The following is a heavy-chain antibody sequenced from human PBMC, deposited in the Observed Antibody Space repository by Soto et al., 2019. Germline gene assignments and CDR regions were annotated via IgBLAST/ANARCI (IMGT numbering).Heavy chain of an antibody. CDR1: GYTFTGYY. D-gene: IGHD3-3*01. J-gene: IGHJ4*02. Sequence: GASVKVSCKASGYTFTGYYMHWVRQAPGQGLEWMGWINPNSGGTHYAQKFQGRVTMTRDTSISTAYMELSRLRSDDTAVYYCARITIFGVVGFDYWGQGTLVTVS. CDR2: INPNSGGT. CDR3: ARITIFGVVGFDY. V-gene: IGHV1-2*02.